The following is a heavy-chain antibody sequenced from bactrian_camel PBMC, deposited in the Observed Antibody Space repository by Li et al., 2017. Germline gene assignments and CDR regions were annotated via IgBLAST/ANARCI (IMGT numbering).Heavy chain of an antibody. D-gene: IGHD4*01. CDR1: GYTSTYRTYT. CDR2: IDSNGGS. V-gene: IGHV3S63*01. CDR3: AASSGRQCFTHRPPGPLGY. Sequence: HVQLVESGGESVQAGGSLKLSCELPGYTSTYRTYTMAWFRQAPGTQREGVAAIDSNGGSFTADSVKGRFTISKDNAKNTMYLQMNSLKPEDTAVYYCAASSGRQCFTHRPPGPLGYWGQGTQVTVS. J-gene: IGHJ6*01.